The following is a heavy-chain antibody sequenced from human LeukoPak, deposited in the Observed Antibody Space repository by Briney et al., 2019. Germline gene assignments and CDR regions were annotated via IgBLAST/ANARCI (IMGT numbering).Heavy chain of an antibody. D-gene: IGHD3-22*01. J-gene: IGHJ3*02. CDR3: ARGPRLFYYDSEDAFDI. Sequence: PSETLSLTCVVYGGSFSGYYWSWIRQPPGKGLEWIGEINHSGSPNYTPSLKSRVTISVDTSENQFSLKLSSVTAADTAVYYCARGPRLFYYDSEDAFDIWGQGTMVTVSS. V-gene: IGHV4-34*01. CDR2: INHSGSP. CDR1: GGSFSGYY.